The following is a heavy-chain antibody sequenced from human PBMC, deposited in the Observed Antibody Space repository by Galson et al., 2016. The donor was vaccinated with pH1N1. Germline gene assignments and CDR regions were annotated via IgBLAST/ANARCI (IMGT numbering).Heavy chain of an antibody. CDR1: TGSISGYY. V-gene: IGHV4-59*01. CDR3: ARGDYGDSLYWYFDV. Sequence: SETLSLTCTISTGSISGYYWTWIRQPPGKGLEWIGYTYYGGSTNYNPSLKSRLTISIDTSKNQFSLKLRSLTAADTAVYYCARGDYGDSLYWYFDVWGGGTLVTVSS. D-gene: IGHD4-17*01. CDR2: TYYGGST. J-gene: IGHJ2*01.